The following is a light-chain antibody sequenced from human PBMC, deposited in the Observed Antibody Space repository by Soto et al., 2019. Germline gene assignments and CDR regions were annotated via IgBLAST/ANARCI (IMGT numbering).Light chain of an antibody. V-gene: IGKV2-40*01. J-gene: IGKJ1*01. CDR2: TVF. CDR3: MQRREFAWT. Sequence: DVVMTQTPLSLSVTPGEPASISCSSSQSLLNSDDGNTYLDWYLQKPGQSPQLLIYTVFHRASGVPDRVSGRGSGTDFTLRISRVEAEDGGVYYCMQRREFAWTFGQGTKVEIK. CDR1: QSLLNSDDGNTY.